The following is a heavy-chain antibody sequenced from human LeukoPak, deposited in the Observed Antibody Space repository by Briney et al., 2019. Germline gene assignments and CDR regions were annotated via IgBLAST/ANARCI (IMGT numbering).Heavy chain of an antibody. Sequence: GGSLRLSCAASGFTFSSYSMNWVRQAPGKGLEWVSYISSSSSTIYYADSVKGRFTISRDNAKNSLYLQMNSLRDEDTAVYYCARDIEKQWPVRSYYYYGMDVWGQGTTVTVSS. CDR1: GFTFSSYS. J-gene: IGHJ6*02. CDR2: ISSSSSTI. D-gene: IGHD6-19*01. CDR3: ARDIEKQWPVRSYYYYGMDV. V-gene: IGHV3-48*02.